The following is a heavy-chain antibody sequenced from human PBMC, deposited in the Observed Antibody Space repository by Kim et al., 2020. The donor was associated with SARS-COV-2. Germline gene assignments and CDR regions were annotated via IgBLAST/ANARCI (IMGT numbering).Heavy chain of an antibody. J-gene: IGHJ4*02. Sequence: SVKVSCKASGGTFSSYAISWVRQAPGQGLEWMGRIIPILGIANYAQKFQGRVTITADKSTSTAYMELSSLRSEDTAVYYCARDRGPQLSLGYWGQGTLVTVSS. CDR2: IIPILGIA. V-gene: IGHV1-69*04. CDR1: GGTFSSYA. D-gene: IGHD3-16*02. CDR3: ARDRGPQLSLGY.